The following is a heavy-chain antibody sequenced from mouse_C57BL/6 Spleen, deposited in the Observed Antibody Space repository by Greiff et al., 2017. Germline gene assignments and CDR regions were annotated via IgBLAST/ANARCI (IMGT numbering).Heavy chain of an antibody. CDR2: IDPSDSET. V-gene: IGHV1-52*01. CDR1: GYTFTSYW. Sequence: QVQLQQPGAELVRPGSSVKLSCKASGYTFTSYWMHWVKQRPIQGLEWIGNIDPSDSETHYNQKFKDKATLTVDKSSSTAYMKRSSLTSEDSAVYYCARERAYSNSPFDYWGQGTTLTVAS. J-gene: IGHJ2*01. D-gene: IGHD2-5*01. CDR3: ARERAYSNSPFDY.